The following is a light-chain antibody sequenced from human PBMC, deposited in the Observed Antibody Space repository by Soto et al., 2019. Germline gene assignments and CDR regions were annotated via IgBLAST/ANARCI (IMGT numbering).Light chain of an antibody. CDR2: SAS. CDR3: LKDSNYIWT. Sequence: AVQMTQSPSSLSVSVGDRVTITCRASQDIGNVLGWYQQKPGKPPKLLIYSASSLESWVPARFSGSGSGTDFTLSISSLQPEDFGTYFFLKDSNYIWTFGQGTRVEIK. J-gene: IGKJ1*01. CDR1: QDIGNV. V-gene: IGKV1-6*01.